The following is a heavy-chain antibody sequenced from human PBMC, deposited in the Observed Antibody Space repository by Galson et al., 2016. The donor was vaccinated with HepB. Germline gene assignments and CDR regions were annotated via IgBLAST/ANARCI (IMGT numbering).Heavy chain of an antibody. CDR1: GFTFSSYA. V-gene: IGHV3-23*01. J-gene: IGHJ6*02. CDR2: ISGSGDLK. CDR3: AKIWGKSSGWYGSSYYQYGMDV. D-gene: IGHD6-19*01. Sequence: SLRLSCAASGFTFSSYAMRWVRQAPGKGLEWVSGISGSGDLKYYADSVKGRFTISRDNPKNTLYLQMKSLRVDDTAVYYCAKIWGKSSGWYGSSYYQYGMDVWGQGTTVSVSS.